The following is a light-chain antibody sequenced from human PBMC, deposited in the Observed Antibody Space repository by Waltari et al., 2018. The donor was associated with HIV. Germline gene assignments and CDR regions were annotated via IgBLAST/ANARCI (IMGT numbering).Light chain of an antibody. CDR1: SSDFGFSHS. Sequence: QSALTQPASVSGSPAPSLTISCTATSSDFGFSHSVSWYQQVPGKVPKVIIYEVTSRPSGVSNRFSGSKSGSTASLTISGLQAEDEGDYYCTSYTANDTLVFGGGTKVTVL. CDR2: EVT. CDR3: TSYTANDTLV. J-gene: IGLJ2*01. V-gene: IGLV2-14*01.